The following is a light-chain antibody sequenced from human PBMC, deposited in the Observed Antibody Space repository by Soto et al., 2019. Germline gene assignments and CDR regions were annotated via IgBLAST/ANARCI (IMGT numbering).Light chain of an antibody. CDR3: SSYTSSSTYV. J-gene: IGLJ1*01. CDR2: DVS. Sequence: QSVLTQPASVSGSPGQSIAISCTGTSSDVGGYNYVSWYQHHPGKAPTVMIYDVSDRPSGVSDRSSGSKSGNTASLTISGLQADDEADYYCSSYTSSSTYVFGTGTKVTVL. V-gene: IGLV2-14*03. CDR1: SSDVGGYNY.